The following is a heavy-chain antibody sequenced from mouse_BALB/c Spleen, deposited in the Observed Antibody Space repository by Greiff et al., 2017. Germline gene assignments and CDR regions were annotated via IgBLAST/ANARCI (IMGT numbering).Heavy chain of an antibody. Sequence: EVKLMESGGGLVQPGGSRKLSCAASGFTFSSFGMHWVRQAPEKGLEWVAYISSGSSTIYYADTVKGRFTISRDNPKNTLFLQMTSLRSEDTAMYYCAREDYGSSYDWYFDVWGAGTTVTVSS. CDR2: ISSGSSTI. D-gene: IGHD1-1*01. J-gene: IGHJ1*01. CDR3: AREDYGSSYDWYFDV. CDR1: GFTFSSFG. V-gene: IGHV5-17*02.